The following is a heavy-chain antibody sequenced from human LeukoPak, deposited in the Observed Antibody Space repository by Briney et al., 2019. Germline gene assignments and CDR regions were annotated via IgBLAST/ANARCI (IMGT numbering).Heavy chain of an antibody. J-gene: IGHJ4*02. D-gene: IGHD6-13*01. V-gene: IGHV1-18*01. CDR3: AREISSSWEYYFDY. CDR2: ISAYNGNT. CDR1: GYTFTSYG. Sequence: ASVKVSCKASGYTFTSYGISWVRQAPGQGLEWMGWISAYNGNTNYAQKLQGRVTMTTDTSTSTAYMELSSLRSEDTAVYYCAREISSSWEYYFDYWGQGTLVTVSS.